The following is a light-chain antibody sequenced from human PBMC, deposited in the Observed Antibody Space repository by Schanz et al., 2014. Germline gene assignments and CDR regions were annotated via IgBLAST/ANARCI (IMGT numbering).Light chain of an antibody. CDR1: QSIRRY. V-gene: IGKV1-39*01. Sequence: DIQMTQSPSSLSSSVGDRVTITCRASQSIRRYLNWYQQKPGKAPKLLIYAASNLQGGVPSRFSGSGSETDFTLTISSLQPEDFATYYCQQSNTIPLTFGQGTKLEIK. CDR3: QQSNTIPLT. J-gene: IGKJ2*01. CDR2: AAS.